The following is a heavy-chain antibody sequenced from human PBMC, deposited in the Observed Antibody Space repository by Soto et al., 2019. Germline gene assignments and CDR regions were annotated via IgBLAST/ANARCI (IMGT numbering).Heavy chain of an antibody. Sequence: QVQLVQSGAEVKKPGASVKISCKASKNTFINYYVHWVRQAPGQGLEWMGVIHPGIGNTNFAPRFQDRVTMTRDTSTGTVYMYVSSLRPDDTAAYYFAKDNRGWSLDGLEVWGQGTTGTVSS. J-gene: IGHJ6*02. CDR2: IHPGIGNT. V-gene: IGHV1-46*01. CDR3: AKDNRGWSLDGLEV. D-gene: IGHD6-19*01. CDR1: KNTFINYY.